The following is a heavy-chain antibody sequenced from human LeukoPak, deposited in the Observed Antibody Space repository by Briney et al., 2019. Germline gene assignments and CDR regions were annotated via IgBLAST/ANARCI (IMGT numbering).Heavy chain of an antibody. CDR1: GFTFTTYW. D-gene: IGHD3-10*01. J-gene: IGHJ4*02. CDR2: INQDGTEK. V-gene: IGHV3-7*01. Sequence: SGGSLRLSCAASGFTFTTYWMSWVRQFPGKGLEWVANINQDGTEKYYVDSVKGRFTISRDNAKNSLYLQMNSLRVEDTAIYYCVKVAKYYYGSETYYFFEHWGQGTPVTVSA. CDR3: VKVAKYYYGSETYYFFEH.